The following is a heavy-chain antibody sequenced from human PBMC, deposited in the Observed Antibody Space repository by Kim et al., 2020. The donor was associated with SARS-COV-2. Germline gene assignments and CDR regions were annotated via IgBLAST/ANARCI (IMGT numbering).Heavy chain of an antibody. D-gene: IGHD4-17*01. J-gene: IGHJ4*02. CDR3: AKELTTVTTS. CDR2: NK. V-gene: IGHV3-30*02. Sequence: NKYYADSVKGRFTISRDNSKNTLYLQRNSLRVEDTAVYYCAKELTTVTTSWGQGTLVTVSS.